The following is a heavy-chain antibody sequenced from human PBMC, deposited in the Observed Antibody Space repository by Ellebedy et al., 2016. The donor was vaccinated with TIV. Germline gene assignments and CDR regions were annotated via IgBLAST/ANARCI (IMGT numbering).Heavy chain of an antibody. V-gene: IGHV3-23*01. Sequence: GESLKISCAASGFTFSTYAMRWFRQAPGKGLEWVSALTTVGVTFYADSVKGRFTISRDSSKHTLYLQMNSLRVEYTSIYFCAKDSVSSGWISDYWGQGTLVTVSS. CDR2: LTTVGVT. CDR3: AKDSVSSGWISDY. D-gene: IGHD6-19*01. J-gene: IGHJ4*02. CDR1: GFTFSTYA.